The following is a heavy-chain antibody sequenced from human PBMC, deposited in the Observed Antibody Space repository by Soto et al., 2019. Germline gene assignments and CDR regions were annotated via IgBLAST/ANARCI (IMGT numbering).Heavy chain of an antibody. CDR3: ARDDIVVVTD. D-gene: IGHD2-21*02. CDR1: GYSISSGYY. J-gene: IGHJ3*01. CDR2: IYHSGST. V-gene: IGHV4-38-2*02. Sequence: SETLSLTCAVSGYSISSGYYWGWIRQSPGRGLEWIGSIYHSGSTYYNPSLKSRVTISVDTSKNQFSLKLSSVTAAETAVYYCARDDIVVVTDWGQGTMVTVSS.